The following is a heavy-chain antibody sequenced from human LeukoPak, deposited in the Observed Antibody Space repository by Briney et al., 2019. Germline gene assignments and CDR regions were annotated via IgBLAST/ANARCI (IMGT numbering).Heavy chain of an antibody. V-gene: IGHV3-30*02. D-gene: IGHD3-10*01. CDR3: AKGGDRGNYYFGS. J-gene: IGHJ4*02. CDR2: IRYDASYQ. CDR1: GFTFSSYW. Sequence: PGGSLRLSCAASGFTFSSYWMSWVRQAPGKGLEWVAFIRYDASYQNYPDSVKGRFTISRDISKNTLYLQTNSLRAEDTAVYFCAKGGDRGNYYFGSWGQGTLVSVSS.